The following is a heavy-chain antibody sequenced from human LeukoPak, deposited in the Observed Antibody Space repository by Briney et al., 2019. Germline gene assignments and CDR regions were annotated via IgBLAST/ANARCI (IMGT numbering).Heavy chain of an antibody. CDR3: AKGTGYYSSSDHYFDY. V-gene: IGHV3-23*01. CDR2: ISGSGGST. D-gene: IGHD6-13*01. CDR1: GFTFSSYG. J-gene: IGHJ4*02. Sequence: GGSLRLSCAASGFTFSSYGMSWVRQAPGKGLEWVSAISGSGGSTYYADSVKGRFTISRDNSKNTLYLQMNSLRAEDTAVYYCAKGTGYYSSSDHYFDYWGQGTLVTVSS.